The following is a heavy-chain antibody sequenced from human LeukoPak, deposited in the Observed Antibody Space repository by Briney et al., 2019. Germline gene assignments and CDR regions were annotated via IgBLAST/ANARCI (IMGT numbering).Heavy chain of an antibody. CDR3: STSRGTSYYFDY. V-gene: IGHV4-39*01. D-gene: IGHD1-26*01. J-gene: IGHJ4*02. Sequence: SETLSLTCTVSGGSISTSSYYCGWIRQPPGKGLEWIGTIYYSGSTYYSPSLKSRVTISVDTSNNQFSLKLSSVTAADTALYYCSTSRGTSYYFDYWGLGTLVTVSS. CDR1: GGSISTSSYY. CDR2: IYYSGST.